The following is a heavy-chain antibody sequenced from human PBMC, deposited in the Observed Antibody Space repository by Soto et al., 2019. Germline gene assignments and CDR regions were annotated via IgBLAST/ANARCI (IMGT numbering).Heavy chain of an antibody. J-gene: IGHJ3*02. V-gene: IGHV3-30-3*01. CDR1: GFTFSSYA. D-gene: IGHD3-22*01. CDR2: ISYDGSNK. CDR3: AREIYYDSVGSDAFDI. Sequence: QVQLVESGGGVVQPGRSLRLSCAASGFTFSSYAMHWVRQAPGKGLEWVAVISYDGSNKYYADSVKSRFTISRDNSKNTLYLQMNSLRAEDTAVYYCAREIYYDSVGSDAFDIWGQGTMVTVSS.